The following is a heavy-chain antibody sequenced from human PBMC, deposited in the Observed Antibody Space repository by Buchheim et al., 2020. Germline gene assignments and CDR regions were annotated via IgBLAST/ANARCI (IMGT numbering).Heavy chain of an antibody. CDR1: GFTFSDYY. D-gene: IGHD3-3*01. CDR2: ISSSGSTI. Sequence: QVQLVESGGGLVKPGGSLRLSCAASGFTFSDYYMSWIRQAPGKGLEWVSYISSSGSTIYYADSVKGRFTISRSNAKTSLYLQMNSLRAEDTDVYYCARGTVTDRYDFWSGNAPGYFDYWGQGTL. CDR3: ARGTVTDRYDFWSGNAPGYFDY. V-gene: IGHV3-11*01. J-gene: IGHJ4*02.